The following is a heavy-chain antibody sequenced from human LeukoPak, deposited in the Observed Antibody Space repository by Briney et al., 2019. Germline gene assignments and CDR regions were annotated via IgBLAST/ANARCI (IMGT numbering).Heavy chain of an antibody. J-gene: IGHJ4*02. CDR2: IKQDGSEK. CDR3: ARDDFDY. V-gene: IGHV3-7*01. CDR1: GFTFSSYW. Sequence: GGSLRLSCEASGFTFSSYWMSWVRQAPGKGLEWVANIKQDGSEKYYVDSVKGRFTISRDNAKNSLYLQMNSLRAEDTAVYYCARDDFDYWGQGTLVTVSS.